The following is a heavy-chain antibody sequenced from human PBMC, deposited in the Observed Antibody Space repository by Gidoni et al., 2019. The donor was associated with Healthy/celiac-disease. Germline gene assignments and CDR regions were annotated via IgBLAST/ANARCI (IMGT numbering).Heavy chain of an antibody. CDR2: IRSKAYGRRT. V-gene: IGHV3-49*05. J-gene: IGHJ4*02. Sequence: EAQLVESGGGLVKPGRSLRLSCTASGFTFGDYAMSWFRQAPGKGLEWVGFIRSKAYGRRTEYAASVKGRFTISRDDSKSIAYLQMNSLKTEDTAVYYCTRVYDLRYYFDYWGQRTLVTVSS. CDR3: TRVYDLRYYFDY. D-gene: IGHD3-3*01. CDR1: GFTFGDYA.